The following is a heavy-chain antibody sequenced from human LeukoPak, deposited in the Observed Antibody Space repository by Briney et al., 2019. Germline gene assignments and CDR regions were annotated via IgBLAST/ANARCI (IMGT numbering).Heavy chain of an antibody. V-gene: IGHV3-64*01. CDR1: RFTFSSYA. Sequence: PGGSLRLSCAASRFTFSSYAMHWVRQAPGKGLEYVSAISSNGGSTYYANSVKGRFTISRDNSKNTLYLQMGSLRTEDMAVYYCARGGGVYSSLLDYWGQGTLVTVSS. CDR3: ARGGGVYSSLLDY. J-gene: IGHJ4*02. CDR2: ISSNGGST. D-gene: IGHD6-19*01.